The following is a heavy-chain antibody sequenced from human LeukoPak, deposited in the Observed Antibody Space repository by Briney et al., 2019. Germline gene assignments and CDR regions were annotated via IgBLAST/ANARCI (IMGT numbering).Heavy chain of an antibody. Sequence: GGSLRLSCAASGFTFSSYVMSWVRQAPGEGLDWVSAITGGSDDTYYADSVKGRFTISRDNSKNTLYLQMKSLRGEDTAVYYCVKGSGESRPYYFDHWGQGTLVTVSS. CDR3: VKGSGESRPYYFDH. J-gene: IGHJ4*02. D-gene: IGHD3-22*01. CDR2: ITGGSDDT. V-gene: IGHV3-23*01. CDR1: GFTFSSYV.